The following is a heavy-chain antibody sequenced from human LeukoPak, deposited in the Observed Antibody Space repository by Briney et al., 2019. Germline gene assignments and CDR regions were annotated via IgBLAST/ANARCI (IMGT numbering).Heavy chain of an antibody. D-gene: IGHD7-27*01. CDR3: AIQPWGSGNNWYFDL. Sequence: AASVRVSCKPSGYTFSGFYIHWVRHAPGQGLEWMGWISPNSGGTDYAQRFQGRVTMTRDTSISTAYMELSSLRSDDTAVYYCAIQPWGSGNNWYFDLWGRGTLVTVSS. J-gene: IGHJ2*01. V-gene: IGHV1-2*02. CDR1: GYTFSGFY. CDR2: ISPNSGGT.